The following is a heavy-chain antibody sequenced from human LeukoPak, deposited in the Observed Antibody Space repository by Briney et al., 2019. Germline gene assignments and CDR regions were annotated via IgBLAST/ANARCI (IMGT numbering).Heavy chain of an antibody. Sequence: SETLPVTCTVSGGSLSDYYWRWIRQPPGKGLEGMGWIFGSGDFNCSPSLKCRLSISVDTSNNQFSLKLTSATAADTAVYYCAREKDTGSNHAKIRYDIWGQGTMVTVSS. CDR3: AREKDTGSNHAKIRYDI. CDR2: IFGSGDF. D-gene: IGHD1-26*01. V-gene: IGHV4-59*01. J-gene: IGHJ3*02. CDR1: GGSLSDYY.